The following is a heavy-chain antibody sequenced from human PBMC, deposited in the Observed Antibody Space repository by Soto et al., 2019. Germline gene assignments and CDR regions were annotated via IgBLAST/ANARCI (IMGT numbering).Heavy chain of an antibody. CDR2: VHPGDSRT. CDR1: GFDFTYYW. CDR3: VRRRGEVFQHDYMDV. Sequence: EVQLVQSGADLKKPGESLKMSCKASGFDFTYYWIGWVRQMPGRGLEWMGIVHPGDSRTEYSPSFEGQVTISADKSIGTAKLQWDSLKASDTAIYYCVRRRGEVFQHDYMDVWGKGTAVIVSS. J-gene: IGHJ6*03. D-gene: IGHD3-10*01. V-gene: IGHV5-51*03.